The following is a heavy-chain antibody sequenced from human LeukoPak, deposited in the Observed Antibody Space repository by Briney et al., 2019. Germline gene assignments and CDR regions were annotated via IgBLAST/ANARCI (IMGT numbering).Heavy chain of an antibody. J-gene: IGHJ4*02. CDR1: GGTFSSYA. CDR3: ARPRDGYCSSTSCYLGY. CDR2: IIPIFGTA. V-gene: IGHV1-69*06. D-gene: IGHD2-2*03. Sequence: SVKVSCKASGGTFSSYAISWVRQAPGQGLEWMGGIIPIFGTANYAQKFQGRVTITADKSTSTAYMELSSLRSEDTVVYYCARPRDGYCSSTSCYLGYWGQGTLVTVSS.